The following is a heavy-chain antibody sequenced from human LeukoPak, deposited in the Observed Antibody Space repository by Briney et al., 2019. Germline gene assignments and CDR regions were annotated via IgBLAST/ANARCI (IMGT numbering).Heavy chain of an antibody. J-gene: IGHJ4*02. CDR2: IYSGGGT. V-gene: IGHV3-53*01. CDR1: GFTVGSNY. CDR3: ARRKTNGWSIDY. D-gene: IGHD2-8*01. Sequence: PGGSLRLSCAASGFTVGSNYMSWVRQSPGKGLEWVSIIYSGGGTFYADSVKGRFTISRDNSKNTVYLQMNSLRAEDTAVYYCARRKTNGWSIDYWGQGTLVTVSS.